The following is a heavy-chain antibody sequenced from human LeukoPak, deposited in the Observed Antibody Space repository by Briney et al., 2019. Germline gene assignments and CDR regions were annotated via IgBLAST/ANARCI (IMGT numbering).Heavy chain of an antibody. CDR1: GFIFRSYA. V-gene: IGHV3-30-3*01. J-gene: IGHJ5*02. Sequence: PGRSLRLSCAASGFIFRSYAMHWVRQAPGKGLEWVALISYDGSNKYYADSVKGRFTISRDNAKNSLYLQMNSLRAEDTAVYYCARDRDLNYHNWFDPWGQGTLVTVSS. D-gene: IGHD4-11*01. CDR2: ISYDGSNK. CDR3: ARDRDLNYHNWFDP.